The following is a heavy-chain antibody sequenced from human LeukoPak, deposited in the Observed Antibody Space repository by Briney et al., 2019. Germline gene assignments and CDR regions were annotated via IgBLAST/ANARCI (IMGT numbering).Heavy chain of an antibody. V-gene: IGHV3-30*02. J-gene: IGHJ4*02. CDR2: IRYDGSTK. CDR3: AKGGSGSYYSIPPLDY. Sequence: GGSLRLSCAASGFIFSNYAMGWVRQAPGKGLEWVAFIRYDGSTKDYADSVKGRFTVSRDNSKNTLYLQMNSLRAEDTAVYYCAKGGSGSYYSIPPLDYWGQGALVTVSS. CDR1: GFIFSNYA. D-gene: IGHD3-10*01.